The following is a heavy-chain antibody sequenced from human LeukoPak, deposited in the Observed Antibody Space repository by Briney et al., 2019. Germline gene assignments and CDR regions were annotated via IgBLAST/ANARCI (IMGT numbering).Heavy chain of an antibody. D-gene: IGHD3-3*01. CDR1: GFTFSSYS. CDR2: ISSSSSTI. Sequence: GGSLRLSCAASGFTFSSYSMNWVRQAPGKGLEWFSYISSSSSTIYYADSVKGRFTISRDNAKNSLYLQMNSLRDEDTAVYYCASSGSDFWSGYPMGYYYGMDVWGQGTTVTVPS. J-gene: IGHJ6*02. V-gene: IGHV3-48*02. CDR3: ASSGSDFWSGYPMGYYYGMDV.